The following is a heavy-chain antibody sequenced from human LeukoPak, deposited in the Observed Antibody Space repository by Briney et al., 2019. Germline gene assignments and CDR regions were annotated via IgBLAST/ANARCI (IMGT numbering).Heavy chain of an antibody. V-gene: IGHV4-4*07. D-gene: IGHD6-19*01. J-gene: IGHJ6*03. CDR3: ARDLVAVAGKAPNYYYYYYMDV. CDR1: GGSISSYY. CDR2: IYTSGST. Sequence: SETLSLTCTVSGGSISSYYWSWIRQPAGKGLEWIGRIYTSGSTNYNPSLKSRVTMSVDTSKNQFFLKLSSVTAADTAVYYCARDLVAVAGKAPNYYYYYYMDVWGKGTTVTVSS.